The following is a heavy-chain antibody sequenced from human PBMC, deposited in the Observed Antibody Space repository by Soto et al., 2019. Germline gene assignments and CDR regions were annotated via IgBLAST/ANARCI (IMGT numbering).Heavy chain of an antibody. CDR1: GDSVSSISAS. J-gene: IGHJ4*02. V-gene: IGHV6-1*01. CDR2: TYYRSKWTN. CDR3: VRGYSSSFDY. Sequence: PSQTLSLTCVLSGDSVSSISASWNWIRQSPSRGLEWLGRTYYRSKWTNDYAVSVKSRITINPDTSKNQFSLQLSSVTPEDTAMYYCVRGYSSSFDYWGQGTLVTVPQ. D-gene: IGHD2-15*01.